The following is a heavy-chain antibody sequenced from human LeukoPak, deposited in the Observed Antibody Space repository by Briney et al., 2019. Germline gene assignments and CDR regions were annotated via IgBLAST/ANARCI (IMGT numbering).Heavy chain of an antibody. V-gene: IGHV3-48*03. CDR3: ARDSAARYYYDSSGYSYYFDY. CDR1: GFTFSSYE. J-gene: IGHJ4*02. D-gene: IGHD3-22*01. Sequence: PGGSLRLSCAASGFTFSSYEMNWVRQAPGKGLEWVSYISSSGSTIYYADSVKGRFTISRDNAKNSLYLQMNSLRAEDTAVYYCARDSAARYYYDSSGYSYYFDYWGQGTLVTVSS. CDR2: ISSSGSTI.